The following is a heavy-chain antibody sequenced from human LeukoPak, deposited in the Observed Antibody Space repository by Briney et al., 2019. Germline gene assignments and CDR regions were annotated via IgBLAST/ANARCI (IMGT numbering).Heavy chain of an antibody. J-gene: IGHJ5*02. CDR3: ARSVLRLQAFDP. CDR1: GGSISSYY. V-gene: IGHV4-59*01. CDR2: IYYSGST. Sequence: SETLSLTCTVSGGSISSYYWSWIRQPPGKGLEWIGYIYYSGSTNYNPSLKSRVTISVDTSKNQFSLKLSSVTAADTAVYYCARSVLRLQAFDPWGQGTLVTVSS.